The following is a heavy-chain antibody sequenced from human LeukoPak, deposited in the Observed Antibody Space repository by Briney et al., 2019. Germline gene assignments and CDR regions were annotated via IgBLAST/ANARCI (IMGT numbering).Heavy chain of an antibody. CDR3: AREDVVLVDAVRYYYYGMDV. V-gene: IGHV1-46*01. D-gene: IGHD2-8*01. CDR1: GYNFISYY. J-gene: IGHJ6*02. CDR2: INPSGGST. Sequence: ASVKVSCKASGYNFISYYMHWGRQALGQGLEWMGIINPSGGSTSYAQKFQDRVTMTRDTSTSTVYMELSSLKSEDTAVYYCAREDVVLVDAVRYYYYGMDVWGQGTTVTVSS.